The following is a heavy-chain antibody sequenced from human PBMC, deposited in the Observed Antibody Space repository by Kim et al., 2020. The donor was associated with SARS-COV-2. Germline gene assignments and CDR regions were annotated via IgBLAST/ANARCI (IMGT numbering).Heavy chain of an antibody. D-gene: IGHD1-26*01. V-gene: IGHV3-30*14. Sequence: GGSLRLSCAASGFTFSAYAMLWVRQAPGKGPEWVAVISSDGSYKFYADSVKGRFTISRDSSKNTLYLEMSTLRAEDTAVYYCARPGVVGPTYWFDPWGQGTLVTVSS. CDR3: ARPGVVGPTYWFDP. CDR1: GFTFSAYA. CDR2: ISSDGSYK. J-gene: IGHJ5*02.